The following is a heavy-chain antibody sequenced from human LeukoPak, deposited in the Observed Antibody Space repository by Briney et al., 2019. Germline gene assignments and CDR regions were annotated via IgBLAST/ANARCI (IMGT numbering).Heavy chain of an antibody. CDR1: GGSISGSRDY. D-gene: IGHD6-19*01. CDR2: ILYSGTT. V-gene: IGHV4-39*01. Sequence: NPSETLSLTCTVSGGSISGSRDYWAWTRQPPGKGPEGIGSILYSGTTYYNPSLKCRVPISVDTSKNQFSLKVSSVTAADTAVYYCARHAEAGNVDYWGQGTLVTVSS. CDR3: ARHAEAGNVDY. J-gene: IGHJ4*02.